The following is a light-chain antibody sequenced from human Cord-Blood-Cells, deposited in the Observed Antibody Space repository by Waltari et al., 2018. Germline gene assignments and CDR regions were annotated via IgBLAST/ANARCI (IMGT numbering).Light chain of an antibody. J-gene: IGLJ2*01. Sequence: QSPLTQPPSVSGSPGQSIPIPCTGTSSDVGGYNCLSWYQQHPGKAPKLMIYDFSKRPSGVSNRFSGSKSGNTASLTISGLQAEDEADYYCSSYTSSSTVVFGGGTKLTVL. CDR3: SSYTSSSTVV. V-gene: IGLV2-14*01. CDR2: DFS. CDR1: SSDVGGYNC.